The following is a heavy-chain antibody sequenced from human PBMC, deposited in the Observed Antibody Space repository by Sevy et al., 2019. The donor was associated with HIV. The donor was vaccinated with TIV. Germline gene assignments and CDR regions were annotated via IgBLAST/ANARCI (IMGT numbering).Heavy chain of an antibody. D-gene: IGHD3-3*01. CDR3: AKLGVRVATGGTDY. J-gene: IGHJ4*02. Sequence: GGSLRLSCVASGLTISDYVLYWVRQAPGKGLEWVSAITESDADITYVGSVNGRFTVSRDNSKNTVYLQMGSLRAEDMAIYYCAKLGVRVATGGTDYWGQGTQVTVSS. V-gene: IGHV3-23*01. CDR1: GLTISDYV. CDR2: ITESDADI.